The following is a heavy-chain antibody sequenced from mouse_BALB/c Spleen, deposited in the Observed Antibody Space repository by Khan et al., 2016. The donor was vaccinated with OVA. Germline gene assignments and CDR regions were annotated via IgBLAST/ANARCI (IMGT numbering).Heavy chain of an antibody. CDR1: GYTFSSYW. Sequence: QVHVKQSGAELMKPGASVKISCKATGYTFSSYWIEWVKQRPGHGPEWIGEILPGSGSTNYNEKFKGKATFTADTSSNTAYMQLSSLTSEDSAVYYCARVNYGSRDYFDYWGQGTTLTVSS. CDR2: ILPGSGST. J-gene: IGHJ2*01. D-gene: IGHD1-1*01. V-gene: IGHV1-9*01. CDR3: ARVNYGSRDYFDY.